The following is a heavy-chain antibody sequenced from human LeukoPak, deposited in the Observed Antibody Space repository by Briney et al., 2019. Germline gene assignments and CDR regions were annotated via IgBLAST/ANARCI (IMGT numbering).Heavy chain of an antibody. D-gene: IGHD4-17*01. CDR2: IYYSGNT. CDR1: GGSISNYY. Sequence: SETLSLTCIVSGGSISNYYWSWIRQPPGKGLEWIGYIYYSGNTNYNPSLKSRVTISVDTSKNQFSLKLSSVTAADTAVYYCARDMDYYGPDAFDIWGQGTMVTVSS. CDR3: ARDMDYYGPDAFDI. J-gene: IGHJ3*02. V-gene: IGHV4-59*01.